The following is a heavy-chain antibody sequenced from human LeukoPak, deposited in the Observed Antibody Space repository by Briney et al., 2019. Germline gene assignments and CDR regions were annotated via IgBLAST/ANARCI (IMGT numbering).Heavy chain of an antibody. CDR3: ANEYYDSSGYFSKRFDD. D-gene: IGHD3-22*01. V-gene: IGHV1-2*02. Sequence: ASVKVSCKASGYTFTGYYMHWVRQAPGQGLEWMGWINPNSGGTNYAQKFQGRVTMTRDTSISTAYMELSSLRSDDTAVYYCANEYYDSSGYFSKRFDDWGQGTLVTVSS. J-gene: IGHJ4*02. CDR2: INPNSGGT. CDR1: GYTFTGYY.